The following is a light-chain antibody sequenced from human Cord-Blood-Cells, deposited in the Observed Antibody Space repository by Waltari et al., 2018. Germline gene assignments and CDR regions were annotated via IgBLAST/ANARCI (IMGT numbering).Light chain of an antibody. J-gene: IGLJ3*02. Sequence: SYVLTQPPSVSVAPGKTARITCGGNNIGSKSVHWYQQKPGQAPVLVIYYDSERPSGIPERFSGSNSGNTATLTISRVEAGDEADYYCQVWDSSSDQVFGGWTKLTVL. CDR2: YDS. CDR1: NIGSKS. V-gene: IGLV3-21*04. CDR3: QVWDSSSDQV.